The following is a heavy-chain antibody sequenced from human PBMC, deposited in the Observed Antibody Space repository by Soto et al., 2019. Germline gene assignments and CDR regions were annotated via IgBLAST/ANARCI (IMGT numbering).Heavy chain of an antibody. CDR1: GDSVSSTSVA. D-gene: IGHD6-13*01. CDR2: TYYRSKWYN. V-gene: IGHV6-1*01. Sequence: SQTVSLTCAISGDSVSSTSVAWNWIRQSPSRGLEWLGRTYYRSKWYNDYAVSVKSRISINPDTSKNQFSLQLDSMSPEDTAVYYCARVRIAAAGIPFDSWGQGTLVTVSS. J-gene: IGHJ4*02. CDR3: ARVRIAAAGIPFDS.